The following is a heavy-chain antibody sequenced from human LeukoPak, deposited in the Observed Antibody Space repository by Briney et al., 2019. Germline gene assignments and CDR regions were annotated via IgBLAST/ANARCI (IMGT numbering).Heavy chain of an antibody. CDR3: ARGNWGYYGSGTYGMDV. CDR1: GFTFSTYD. CDR2: VGADAAT. V-gene: IGHV3-13*01. J-gene: IGHJ6*02. D-gene: IGHD3-10*01. Sequence: GGSLRLSCAASGFTFSTYDMHWVRQPEGKGLEWVSTVGADAATYYPGSVKGRFTITRENAKNTLHLQMNSLRAGDTAVYFRARGNWGYYGSGTYGMDVWGQGTTVTVSS.